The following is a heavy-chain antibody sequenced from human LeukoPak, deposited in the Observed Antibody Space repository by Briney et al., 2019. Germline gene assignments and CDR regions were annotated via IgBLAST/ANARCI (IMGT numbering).Heavy chain of an antibody. CDR3: ARGGQWDAFDI. J-gene: IGHJ3*02. V-gene: IGHV4-61*02. CDR1: GGSISSGSYY. Sequence: SETLSLTCTVSGGSISSGSYYWSWIRQPAGKGLEWIGRIYTSGSTNYNPSLKSRVTISVDTSKNQFSLKLSSVTAADTAVYYCARGGQWDAFDIWGQGTMVTVSS. D-gene: IGHD2-8*01. CDR2: IYTSGST.